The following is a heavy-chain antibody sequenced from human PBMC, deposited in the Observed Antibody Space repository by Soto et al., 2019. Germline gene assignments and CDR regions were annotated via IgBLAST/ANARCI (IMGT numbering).Heavy chain of an antibody. CDR2: IWYDGSHK. D-gene: IGHD1-26*01. V-gene: IGHV3-33*01. Sequence: QVQLVESGGGVVQPGRSLRLSCAASGFTFSTYGMHWVRQAPGTGLEWVAVIWYDGSHKDYADSVKGRFTISRDNSKNTLYLQMNSLRVEDTGVHYCARAVGPFDYWGQGTLVAVSS. CDR1: GFTFSTYG. J-gene: IGHJ4*02. CDR3: ARAVGPFDY.